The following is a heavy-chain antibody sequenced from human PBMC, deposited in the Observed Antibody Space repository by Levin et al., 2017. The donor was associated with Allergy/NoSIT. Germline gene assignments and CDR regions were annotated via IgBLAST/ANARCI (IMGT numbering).Heavy chain of an antibody. CDR3: AKAIFWWDGGKGEVGDY. D-gene: IGHD2-21*01. J-gene: IGHJ4*02. V-gene: IGHV3-23*01. CDR1: GFTFSTYA. Sequence: GGSLRLSCAASGFTFSTYAMSWVRQAPGKGLEWVSGISASGGGTYYADSVKGRFTISRDNSKNTLYLRMNSLRAEDTAVYYCAKAIFWWDGGKGEVGDYWGQGTLVTVSS. CDR2: ISASGGGT.